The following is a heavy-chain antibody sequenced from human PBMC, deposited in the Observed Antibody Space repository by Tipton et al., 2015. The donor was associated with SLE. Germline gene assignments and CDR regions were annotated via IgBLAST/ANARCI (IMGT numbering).Heavy chain of an antibody. CDR2: ISSSSSII. D-gene: IGHD1-26*01. CDR1: GFTFSSYS. J-gene: IGHJ6*02. Sequence: SLRLSCAASGFTFSSYSMNWVRQAPGKGLEWVSYISSSSSIIYYADSVKGRFTISRDNAKNSLYLQMNSLRAEDTAVYYCARGWELRGMDGWGQGTTVTVSS. CDR3: ARGWELRGMDG. V-gene: IGHV3-48*01.